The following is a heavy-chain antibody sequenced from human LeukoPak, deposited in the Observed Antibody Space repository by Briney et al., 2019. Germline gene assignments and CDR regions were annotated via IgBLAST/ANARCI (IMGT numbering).Heavy chain of an antibody. D-gene: IGHD6-6*01. J-gene: IGHJ4*02. V-gene: IGHV2-5*02. CDR2: IYWDDDK. CDR1: GLSLSTNDVG. Sequence: SGPTLLKPTQTLTLTCTFSGLSLSTNDVGVGWIRQPPGEALEWLALIYWDDDKRYSPSQKSRLTITKDTSKNQVVLTMANMDPADTATYYCAFSKYSRSDFDSWGQGTLVTASS. CDR3: AFSKYSRSDFDS.